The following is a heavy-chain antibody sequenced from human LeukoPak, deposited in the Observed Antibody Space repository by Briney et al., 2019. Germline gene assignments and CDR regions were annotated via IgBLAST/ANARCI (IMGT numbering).Heavy chain of an antibody. V-gene: IGHV3-7*01. D-gene: IGHD5-18*01. CDR1: GFTFSSYW. Sequence: GGSLRLSCAASGFTFSSYWMSWVRQAPGKGLEWVANIKQDGSAKYYVDSVKGRFTISRDNAKNSLYLQMGSLRAEDTGVFFCARDTALYYMDVWGKGTTVTVS. CDR2: IKQDGSAK. J-gene: IGHJ6*03. CDR3: ARDTALYYMDV.